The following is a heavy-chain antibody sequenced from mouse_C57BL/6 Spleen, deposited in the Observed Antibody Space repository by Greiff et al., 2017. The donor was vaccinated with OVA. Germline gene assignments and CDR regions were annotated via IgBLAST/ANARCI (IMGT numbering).Heavy chain of an antibody. CDR1: GFTFSSYT. D-gene: IGHD2-5*01. CDR3: ARQDGYYSNYVFFDD. V-gene: IGHV5-9*01. Sequence: EVKLVESGGGLVKPGGSLKLSCAASGFTFSSYTMSWVRQTPEKRLEWVATISGGGGNTYYPDSVKGRFTISRDNAKNTLYLQMSSLRSEDTALYYCARQDGYYSNYVFFDDWGQVTTLTASS. CDR2: ISGGGGNT. J-gene: IGHJ2*01.